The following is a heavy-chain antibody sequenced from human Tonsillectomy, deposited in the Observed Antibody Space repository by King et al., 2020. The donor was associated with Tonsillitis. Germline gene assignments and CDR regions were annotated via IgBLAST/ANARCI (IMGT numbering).Heavy chain of an antibody. J-gene: IGHJ4*02. CDR2: IYYSGST. Sequence: QLQESGPGLVKPSETLSLTCTVSGGSISSYYWTWIRQPPGKGLEWIGYIYYSGSTKYNPSLKSRVTISVDTSKNQFSLKLSSVTAADTAVFYCARGRGISPWGGSGSSYFDYWGQGTLFTVSS. D-gene: IGHD3-10*01. CDR3: ARGRGISPWGGSGSSYFDY. CDR1: GGSISSYY. V-gene: IGHV4-59*01.